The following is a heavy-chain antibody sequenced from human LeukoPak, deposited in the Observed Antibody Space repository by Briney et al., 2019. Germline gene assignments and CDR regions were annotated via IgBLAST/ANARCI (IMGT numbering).Heavy chain of an antibody. V-gene: IGHV1-18*01. Sequence: ASVKVSCKASGYIFTSYGISWVRQAPGQGLEGVGWNSAYSGNTSYAQKLQGRVTMTTDTSTSTDYMELRSLRSDDTAVYYCPRESEWQLLFFDYWGQGTQATVSS. CDR3: PRESEWQLLFFDY. CDR1: GYIFTSYG. D-gene: IGHD2-15*01. CDR2: NSAYSGNT. J-gene: IGHJ4*02.